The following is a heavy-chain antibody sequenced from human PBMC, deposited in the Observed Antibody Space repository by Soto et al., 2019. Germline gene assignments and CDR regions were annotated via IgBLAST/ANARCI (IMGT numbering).Heavy chain of an antibody. CDR2: IDGGKT. J-gene: IGHJ4*02. Sequence: XASLGLSCAASGFTFNNARMSWVRQAPGKGLDWVGRIDGGKTDFAAPVEGRFTFSRDDSRNTLFLQMNSLKTEDTGVYYCTSNAAAKVGTLSYWGQGTLVTVSS. D-gene: IGHD1-26*01. V-gene: IGHV3-15*01. CDR3: TSNAAAKVGTLSY. CDR1: GFTFNNAR.